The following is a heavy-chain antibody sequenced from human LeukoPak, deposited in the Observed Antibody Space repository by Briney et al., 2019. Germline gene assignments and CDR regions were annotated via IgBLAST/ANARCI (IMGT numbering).Heavy chain of an antibody. CDR2: INPSGGST. CDR1: GYTFTSYY. V-gene: IGHV1-46*01. CDR3: ARDLRYCSGGSCYSLNYMDV. D-gene: IGHD2-15*01. J-gene: IGHJ6*03. Sequence: ASVKVSCKASGYTFTSYYMHWVRQAPGQGLEWMGLINPSGGSTSYAQKFQGRVAMTRDMSTSTVYMELSSLRSEDTAVYYCARDLRYCSGGSCYSLNYMDVWGKGTTVTVSS.